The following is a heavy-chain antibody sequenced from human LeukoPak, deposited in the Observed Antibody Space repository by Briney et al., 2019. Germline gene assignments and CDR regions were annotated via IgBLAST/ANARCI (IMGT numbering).Heavy chain of an antibody. CDR2: IRYDGSNK. V-gene: IGHV3-30*02. CDR3: ARDSDYNYYTDV. Sequence: PGGSLRLSCAASGFTFSSYGMHWVRQAPGKGLEWVAFIRYDGSNKYYADSVRGRFTISRDNSKNTLYLQMGSLRGADMSVYYCARDSDYNYYTDVWSKPTTLTV. J-gene: IGHJ6*03. CDR1: GFTFSSYG.